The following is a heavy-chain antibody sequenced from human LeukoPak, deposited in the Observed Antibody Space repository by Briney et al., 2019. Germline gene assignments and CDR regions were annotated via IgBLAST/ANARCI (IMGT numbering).Heavy chain of an antibody. J-gene: IGHJ6*03. Sequence: GGSLRLSCAASGFTLSGYSMNWVRQAPGKGLEWVSSISSSSSYIYYADSEKGRFTISRDNAKKSMYLQMNSLRAEDTAVYYCARDGRLLNYNMDVWGEGTTVTVSS. CDR1: GFTLSGYS. V-gene: IGHV3-21*01. CDR3: ARDGRLLNYNMDV. CDR2: ISSSSSYI. D-gene: IGHD2-15*01.